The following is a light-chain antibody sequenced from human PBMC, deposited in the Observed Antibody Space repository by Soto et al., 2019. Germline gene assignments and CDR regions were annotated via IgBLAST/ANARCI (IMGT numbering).Light chain of an antibody. Sequence: QSALTQPASVSGSPRQSITISCTGTSSDVGDGDFVSWYQQRPGNAPKLMIYKVSNRPSGVSNRFSGSKSGNTASLTISGLQAEDEADYYCCSYTRSYTGVFSGGTKLTVL. CDR1: SSDVGDGDF. J-gene: IGLJ3*02. V-gene: IGLV2-14*01. CDR2: KVS. CDR3: CSYTRSYTGV.